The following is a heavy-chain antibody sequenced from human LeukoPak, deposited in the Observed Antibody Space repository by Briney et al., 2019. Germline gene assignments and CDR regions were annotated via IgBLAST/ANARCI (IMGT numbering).Heavy chain of an antibody. Sequence: GGSLRLSCAASGFTFSSYAMSWVRQAPGKGLEWVSAISGSGGSTYYADSVKGRFTISRDNSKNTLYLQMNSLRAEDTAIYYCAKAVSGFWYFDLWGRGTLVTVSS. CDR1: GFTFSSYA. CDR2: ISGSGGST. CDR3: AKAVSGFWYFDL. J-gene: IGHJ2*01. V-gene: IGHV3-23*01. D-gene: IGHD3-22*01.